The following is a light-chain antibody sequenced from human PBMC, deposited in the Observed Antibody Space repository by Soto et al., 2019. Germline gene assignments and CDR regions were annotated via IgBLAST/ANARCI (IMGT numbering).Light chain of an antibody. CDR3: HQYGTFPIT. J-gene: IGKJ5*01. V-gene: IGKV1-9*01. Sequence: ILLTQSPSSLSASVGDRVTITCRASQGIDSSFAWYQQKPGKAPKLLIYAASSLQSGVPSRFSGSGSGTDFTLTISRLEPEDFAVYFCHQYGTFPITFGQGTRLEIK. CDR2: AAS. CDR1: QGIDSS.